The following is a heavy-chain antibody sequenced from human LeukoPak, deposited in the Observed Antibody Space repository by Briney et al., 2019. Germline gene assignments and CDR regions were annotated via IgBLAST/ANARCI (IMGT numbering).Heavy chain of an antibody. CDR3: AKFVVVTGYYYYGMDV. CDR1: GFTFSSYA. CDR2: ISGSVGST. Sequence: GGSLRLSCAASGFTFSSYAMSWVRQAPGKGLEGVSAISGSVGSTYYADSVKGRFTISRDNSKNTLYLQMNSLRAEDTAVYYCAKFVVVTGYYYYGMDVWRQGTTVTVSS. D-gene: IGHD2-21*02. V-gene: IGHV3-23*01. J-gene: IGHJ6*02.